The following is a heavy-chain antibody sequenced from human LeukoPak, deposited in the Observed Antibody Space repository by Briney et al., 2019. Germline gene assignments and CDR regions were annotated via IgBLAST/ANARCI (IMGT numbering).Heavy chain of an antibody. Sequence: AGGSLRLSCAASGFTLSSYGMHWVRQAPGKGLEWVAVIWYDGSNKYYADSVKGRFTISRDNSKNTLYLQMNSLRAEDTAVYYCAKDLHSSGWYGGYYYYYYMDVWGKGTTVTVSS. CDR1: GFTLSSYG. D-gene: IGHD6-19*01. V-gene: IGHV3-33*06. J-gene: IGHJ6*03. CDR2: IWYDGSNK. CDR3: AKDLHSSGWYGGYYYYYYMDV.